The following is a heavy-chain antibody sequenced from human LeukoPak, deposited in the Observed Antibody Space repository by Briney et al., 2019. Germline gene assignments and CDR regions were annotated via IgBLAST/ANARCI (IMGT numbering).Heavy chain of an antibody. Sequence: GGSLRLSCAASGFTFSSYSMNWVRQAPGKGLEWVSSISSSSSYIYYADSVRGRFTTSRDNAKNSLYLQMNSLRAEDTAVYYCAREPRYYYGMDVWGKGAPVTASS. V-gene: IGHV3-21*01. CDR3: AREPRYYYGMDV. CDR1: GFTFSSYS. J-gene: IGHJ6*01. CDR2: ISSSSSYI.